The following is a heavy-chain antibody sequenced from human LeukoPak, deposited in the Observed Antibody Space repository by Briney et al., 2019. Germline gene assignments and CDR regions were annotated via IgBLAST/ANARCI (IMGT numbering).Heavy chain of an antibody. CDR3: ARFLAGTRHFHFYYYMDV. J-gene: IGHJ6*03. Sequence: SETLSLTCTVSGGSISSSSDYWGWIRQAPGKGLEWIGSIYYHENTYYNSSLKSRVTISVDTSKNQFTLKLNSVTAADTAVYYCARFLAGTRHFHFYYYMDVWGKGTTVTNSS. CDR2: IYYHENT. CDR1: GGSISSSSDY. D-gene: IGHD3-9*01. V-gene: IGHV4-39*01.